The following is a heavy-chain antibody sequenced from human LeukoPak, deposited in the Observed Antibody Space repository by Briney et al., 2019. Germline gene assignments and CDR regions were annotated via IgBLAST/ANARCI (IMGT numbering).Heavy chain of an antibody. CDR2: IYYSGGT. CDR3: AKDWRAFDI. J-gene: IGHJ3*02. D-gene: IGHD3-3*01. Sequence: SETLSITCTVSGGSISSYCWSRIRQPPGKGLEWTGYIYYSGGTNYNPSLTRRVTISVDTSKNQCSLRLSSVTAADTAVYYCAKDWRAFDIWGQGTMVTVSS. CDR1: GGSISSYC. V-gene: IGHV4-59*01.